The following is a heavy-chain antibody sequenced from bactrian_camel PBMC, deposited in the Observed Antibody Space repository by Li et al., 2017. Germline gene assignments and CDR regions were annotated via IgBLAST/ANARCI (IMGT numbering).Heavy chain of an antibody. Sequence: DVQLVESGGGSVQAGGSLRLSCTTYVSIDSRSCMGWFRQAPGKEREGVAIIDGDDTTTYADSVKGRFTISLDNAKNTAYLQMNNLELEDTGMYFCAALAWCPNTYGDVWRLDQVPGRGNYWGQGTQVTVS. V-gene: IGHV3S10*01. D-gene: IGHD1*01. CDR2: IDGDDTT. CDR3: AALAWCPNTYGDVWRLDQVPGRGNY. CDR1: VSIDSRSC. J-gene: IGHJ4*01.